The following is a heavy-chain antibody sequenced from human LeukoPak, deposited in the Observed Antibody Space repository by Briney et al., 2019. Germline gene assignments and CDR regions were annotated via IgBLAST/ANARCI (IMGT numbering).Heavy chain of an antibody. J-gene: IGHJ4*02. CDR2: ISGSGGDT. Sequence: GGSLRLSCAASGFTFNSYAMIWVRQAPGKGLEWVSGISGSGGDTHYAESVKGRFTISRDNSKSTLSLQMNSLRVEDTAIYYCATYRQVLLPFESWGQGTLVTVSS. CDR1: GFTFNSYA. CDR3: ATYRQVLLPFES. V-gene: IGHV3-23*01. D-gene: IGHD2-8*02.